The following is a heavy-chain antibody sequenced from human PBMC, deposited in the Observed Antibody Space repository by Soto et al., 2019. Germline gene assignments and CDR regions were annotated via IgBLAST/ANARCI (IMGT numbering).Heavy chain of an antibody. J-gene: IGHJ5*02. V-gene: IGHV4-34*01. D-gene: IGHD3-10*01. CDR3: ERGWFTMVRGVKTNWFDP. Sequence: SETLCRTWAPYGGSFSSYYWISIRQPPGKGLEWIGEINHSGSTNYNPSLKSRVTISVDTSKNQLSMKLSYVTAADTAVYYCERGWFTMVRGVKTNWFDPWGQGTLVTVSS. CDR1: GGSFSSYY. CDR2: INHSGST.